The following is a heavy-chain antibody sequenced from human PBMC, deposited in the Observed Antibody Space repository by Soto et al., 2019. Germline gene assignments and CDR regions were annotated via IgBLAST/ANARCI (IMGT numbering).Heavy chain of an antibody. J-gene: IGHJ6*02. CDR1: GYDYVTYA. CDR2: ISTRNGNT. CDR3: ESRVQVWLPDYYGMDV. Sequence: QAQLVQSGAEVKKPGASVNVSCKASGYDYVTYAITWVRQRPGQGLEWMGGISTRNGNTNYAQNFQGRVTMTTDTSTRIVHLELRSLRSDDTAVYYCESRVQVWLPDYYGMDVWGQGTTVTVSS. D-gene: IGHD5-18*01. V-gene: IGHV1-18*01.